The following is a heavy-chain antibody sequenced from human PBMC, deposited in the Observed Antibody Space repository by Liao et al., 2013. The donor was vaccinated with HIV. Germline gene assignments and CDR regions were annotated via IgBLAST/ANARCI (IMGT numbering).Heavy chain of an antibody. J-gene: IGHJ5*02. CDR3: ARDTNFWSGSGGIDL. V-gene: IGHV4-59*01. CDR1: GGSISYYY. D-gene: IGHD3-3*01. CDR2: IYHSGST. Sequence: QVQLQESGSGLVKPSETLSLTCTVSGGSISYYYWSWIRQPPGKGLEWIGYIYHSGSTNYNPSLKSRVTISVDTSKTQFSLTLISVTGADTAVYYCARDTNFWSGSGGIDLWGQGNPGHRLP.